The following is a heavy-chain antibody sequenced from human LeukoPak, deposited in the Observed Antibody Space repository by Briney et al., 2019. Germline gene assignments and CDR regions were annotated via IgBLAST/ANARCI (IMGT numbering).Heavy chain of an antibody. V-gene: IGHV4-4*02. J-gene: IGHJ6*02. D-gene: IGHD3-16*02. CDR2: IYHSGST. CDR3: AGRSYHGMDV. Sequence: PSETLSLTCAVSGGSTTSTNWWNWVRQPPGKGLEWIGEIYHSGSTNYNSSLKSRVTISVDKSKNQFSLKLSSVTAEDTAVYYCAGRSYHGMDVWGQGTTVTVSS. CDR1: GGSTTSTNW.